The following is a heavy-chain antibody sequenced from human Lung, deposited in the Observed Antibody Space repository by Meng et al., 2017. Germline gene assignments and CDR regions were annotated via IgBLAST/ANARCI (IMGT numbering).Heavy chain of an antibody. CDR3: ARGGVTTDD. CDR2: ITGDGSST. V-gene: IGHV3-74*01. CDR1: GFTFSTHW. Sequence: EVQMVESGGGLVQPGRSLRLSCAASGFTFSTHWMHWVRQAPGKGLEWVSRITGDGSSTIYADSVQGRFTMSRDNAKNTLSLQMNSLRAEDTAVYYCARGGVTTDDWGQGTLVTVSS. D-gene: IGHD4-17*01. J-gene: IGHJ4*02.